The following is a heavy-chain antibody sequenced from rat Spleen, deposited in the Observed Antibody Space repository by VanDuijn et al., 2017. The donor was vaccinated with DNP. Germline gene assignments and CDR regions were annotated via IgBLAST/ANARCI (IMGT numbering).Heavy chain of an antibody. CDR3: AMLNNNPGYYYVMDA. D-gene: IGHD1-10*01. V-gene: IGHV5-7*01. Sequence: EVQLVESGGGLVQPGRSLKLSCAASGFTFSDYYMAWVRQAPTKGLEWVATISYDGSSTYYRDSVKGRFTISRDNAKSTLYLQIDSLRSEDTATYYCAMLNNNPGYYYVMDAWGQGSSVTVSS. CDR2: ISYDGSST. CDR1: GFTFSDYY. J-gene: IGHJ4*01.